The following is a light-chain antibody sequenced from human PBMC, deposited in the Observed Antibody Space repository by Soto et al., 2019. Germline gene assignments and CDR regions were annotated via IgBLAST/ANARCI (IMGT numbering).Light chain of an antibody. J-gene: IGKJ5*01. CDR1: QSVSSSY. Sequence: EIVLTQSPGTLSLSPGERATLSCRASQSVSSSYLAWYQQKPGQAPRLLIYGASSRATSIPDRFSGSGSGTDFTLTISRLEPEDFAVYYCQQYGGSPSTFGQGTRLEIK. V-gene: IGKV3-20*01. CDR2: GAS. CDR3: QQYGGSPST.